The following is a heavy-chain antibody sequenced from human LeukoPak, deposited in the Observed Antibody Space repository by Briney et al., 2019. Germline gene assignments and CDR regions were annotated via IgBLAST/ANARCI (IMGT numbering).Heavy chain of an antibody. V-gene: IGHV3-23*01. CDR1: GFTFSNYA. D-gene: IGHD3-3*01. Sequence: GGSLRLSCAASGFTFSNYAMSWVRQAPGKGLDCVSAISGSGGNTYYADSVKGRFTISRDNSKNTLYLQMSSLRAEDTAVYYCAKVVYGFWSGYFFWGQGTLVTVTS. CDR2: ISGSGGNT. CDR3: AKVVYGFWSGYFF. J-gene: IGHJ4*02.